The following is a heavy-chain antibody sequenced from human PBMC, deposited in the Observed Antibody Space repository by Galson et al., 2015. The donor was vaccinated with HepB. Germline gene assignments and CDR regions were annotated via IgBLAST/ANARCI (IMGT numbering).Heavy chain of an antibody. Sequence: SLRLSCAASGFTFDDYAMHWVRQVPGKGLEWVSGISWNNGIIGYVDSVRGRFTISRDNTKNSLYLQMNSLRVEDTAFYYCVKDQYYGSGSSHGAFNVWGQGTMVTVSS. CDR2: ISWNNGII. V-gene: IGHV3-9*01. CDR3: VKDQYYGSGSSHGAFNV. J-gene: IGHJ3*01. D-gene: IGHD3-10*01. CDR1: GFTFDDYA.